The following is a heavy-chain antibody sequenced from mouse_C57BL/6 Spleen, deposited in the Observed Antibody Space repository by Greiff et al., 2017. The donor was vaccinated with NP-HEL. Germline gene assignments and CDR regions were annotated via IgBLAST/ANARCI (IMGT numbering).Heavy chain of an antibody. J-gene: IGHJ2*01. V-gene: IGHV1-64*01. CDR2: IHPNSGST. CDR1: GYTFTSYW. D-gene: IGHD2-3*01. Sequence: QVQLQQPGAELVKPGASVKLSCKASGYTFTSYWMHWVKQRPGQGLEWIGMIHPNSGSTNYNEKFKSKATLTVDKSSSTAYMQLSSLTSEDSAVYYCARGSYDGYYWGQGTTLTVSS. CDR3: ARGSYDGYY.